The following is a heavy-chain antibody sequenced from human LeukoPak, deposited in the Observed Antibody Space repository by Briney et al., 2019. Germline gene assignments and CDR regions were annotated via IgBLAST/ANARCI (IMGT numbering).Heavy chain of an antibody. V-gene: IGHV3-23*01. J-gene: IGHJ4*02. D-gene: IGHD2-2*01. Sequence: RGSLRLSCAASGFTFTTYAMSCVRQAPRNGLGWVSGISGSTGTTYYADSVKRRFTISRDNTNHTLYLQMTSLRADDTALYYCAKDTIYVVVPAAMDYWGQGTLVTVSS. CDR1: GFTFTTYA. CDR2: ISGSTGTT. CDR3: AKDTIYVVVPAAMDY.